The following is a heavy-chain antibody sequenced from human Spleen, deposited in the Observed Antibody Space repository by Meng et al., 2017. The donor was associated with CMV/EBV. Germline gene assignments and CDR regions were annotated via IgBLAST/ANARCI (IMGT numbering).Heavy chain of an antibody. CDR2: IIPILGIV. CDR1: GGSFSTYA. J-gene: IGHJ6*02. V-gene: IGHV1-69*10. CDR3: AKTHYYHGMDV. Sequence: SVKVSCKASGGSFSTYAISWVRQAPGQGLEWMGGIIPILGIVNYAQKLQGRVAMTTDTSTRTAYMELRSLRSDDTAVYYCAKTHYYHGMDVWGQGTTVTVSS.